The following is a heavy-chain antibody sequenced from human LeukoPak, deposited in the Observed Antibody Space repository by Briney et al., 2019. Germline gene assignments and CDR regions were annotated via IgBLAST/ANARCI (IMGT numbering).Heavy chain of an antibody. Sequence: PSETLSLTCTVSGGSISSGVYYWGWIRQPPGKGMEWIGYIYYRGSTYYHPSLKSRVTISVDTSKNQFSLKLSSVTAADTAVYYCARGDFWSGYYAPFDYWGQGTLVTVSS. V-gene: IGHV4-30-4*01. CDR1: GGSISSGVYY. J-gene: IGHJ4*02. CDR2: IYYRGST. CDR3: ARGDFWSGYYAPFDY. D-gene: IGHD3-3*01.